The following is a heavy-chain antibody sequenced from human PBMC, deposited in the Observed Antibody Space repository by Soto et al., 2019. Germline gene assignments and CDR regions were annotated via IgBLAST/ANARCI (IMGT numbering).Heavy chain of an antibody. CDR3: AREAPGIADFHH. Sequence: PSETLSLTCTVSGDSISSYYWSWIRQPPGKGLEWIGYVYYTGSTSYNPSLKSRVTISVDTSKNQFSLKLSFVTAADTAVYYCAREAPGIADFHHWGQGTMGTVSS. V-gene: IGHV4-59*01. CDR1: GDSISSYY. CDR2: VYYTGST. J-gene: IGHJ4*02. D-gene: IGHD6-13*01.